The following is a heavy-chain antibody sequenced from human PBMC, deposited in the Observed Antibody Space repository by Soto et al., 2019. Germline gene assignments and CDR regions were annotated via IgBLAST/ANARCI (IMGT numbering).Heavy chain of an antibody. CDR1: GGSFSGYY. V-gene: IGHV4-34*01. CDR3: ARMTTWIQLWFLD. Sequence: PSETLSLTCAGYGGSFSGYYWSWIRQPPGKGLEWIGEINHSGSTNYNPSLKSRVTISVDTSKNQFSLKLSSVTAADTAVYYCARMTTWIQLWFLDWGQGTLVTVSS. CDR2: INHSGST. D-gene: IGHD5-18*01. J-gene: IGHJ4*02.